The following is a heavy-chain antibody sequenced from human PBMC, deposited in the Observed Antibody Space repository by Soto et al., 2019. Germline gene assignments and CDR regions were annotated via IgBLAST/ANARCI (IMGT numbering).Heavy chain of an antibody. CDR3: ARVRGNYYDSSGYYSGEYDFDY. D-gene: IGHD3-22*01. CDR1: GGSISSYY. V-gene: IGHV4-59*01. CDR2: IYYSGST. Sequence: QVQLQESGPGLVKPSETLSLTCTVSGGSISSYYWSWIRQPPGKGLEWIGYIYYSGSTNYNPSLKSRVTISVDTSKNQFSLKLSSVTAADTAVYYCARVRGNYYDSSGYYSGEYDFDYWGQGTLVTVSS. J-gene: IGHJ4*02.